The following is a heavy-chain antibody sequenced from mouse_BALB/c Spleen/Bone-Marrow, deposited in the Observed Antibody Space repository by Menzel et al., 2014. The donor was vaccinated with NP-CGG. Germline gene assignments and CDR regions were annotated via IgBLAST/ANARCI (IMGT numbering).Heavy chain of an antibody. V-gene: IGHV1-67*01. D-gene: IGHD1-1*01. Sequence: QVQLKESGPELVRPGVSVKISCKGSGYTFTDYAMHWVKQSHAKSLEWIGVISTHSGNTNYNQKFKGKATMTVDKSSSTAYMELARLTSEDSAIYYCARSYYGNYYAMDYWGQGTSVTVSS. CDR1: GYTFTDYA. J-gene: IGHJ4*01. CDR3: ARSYYGNYYAMDY. CDR2: ISTHSGNT.